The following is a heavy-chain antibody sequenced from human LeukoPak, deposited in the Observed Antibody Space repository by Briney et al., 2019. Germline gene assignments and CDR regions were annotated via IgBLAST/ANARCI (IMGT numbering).Heavy chain of an antibody. J-gene: IGHJ4*02. CDR1: GGTFSSYA. CDR2: IIPIFGTA. CDR3: AVRSLLLDVIDY. D-gene: IGHD2-15*01. V-gene: IGHV1-69*06. Sequence: SVKVSCKASGGTFSSYAISWVRQAPGQGLEWMGGIIPIFGTANYAQKFQGRVTITADKSTSTAYMELGSLRSEDTAVYYCAVRSLLLDVIDYWGQGTLVTVSS.